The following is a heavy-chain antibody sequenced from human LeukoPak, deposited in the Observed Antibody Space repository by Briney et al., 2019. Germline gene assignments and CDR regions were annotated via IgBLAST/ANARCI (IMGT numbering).Heavy chain of an antibody. CDR1: GFTFRSYS. V-gene: IGHV3-74*01. J-gene: IGHJ4*02. Sequence: PGGSLRLSCAASGFTFRSYSMHWVRQAPGKGLVWVSRINSDGSTTSYADSVKGRFTISRDNAKDTLYLQMNSLRGEDTAVYYCARARGYYYDSFDYWGQGTLVTISS. CDR3: ARARGYYYDSFDY. CDR2: INSDGSTT. D-gene: IGHD3-22*01.